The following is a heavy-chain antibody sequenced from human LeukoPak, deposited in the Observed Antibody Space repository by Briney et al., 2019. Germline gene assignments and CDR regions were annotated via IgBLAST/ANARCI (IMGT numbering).Heavy chain of an antibody. D-gene: IGHD6-25*01. CDR1: DDSISVYY. V-gene: IGHV4-4*09. Sequence: SETLSLTCTVSDDSISVYYYIWIRQPPGKGLEWIAYIYPSGSTKYNPSLKSPVTVSVDTSKNQLSLRLGSVTAADTAVYYCARRAAATRAFDIWGQGTTVTVSS. J-gene: IGHJ3*02. CDR2: IYPSGST. CDR3: ARRAAATRAFDI.